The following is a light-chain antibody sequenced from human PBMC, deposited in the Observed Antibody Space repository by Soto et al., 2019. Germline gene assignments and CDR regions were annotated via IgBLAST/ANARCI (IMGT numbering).Light chain of an antibody. CDR3: QSYDSSLSGWGV. Sequence: HSVLTQPPSVSGAPGQRVTISCTGSSSNIGAGYDVHWYQQLPGTAPKLLIYGNSNRPSGVPDRFSGSKSGTSASLAITGLQAEDEADYYCQSYDSSLSGWGVFGGGTKLTVL. CDR1: SSNIGAGYD. J-gene: IGLJ2*01. V-gene: IGLV1-40*01. CDR2: GNS.